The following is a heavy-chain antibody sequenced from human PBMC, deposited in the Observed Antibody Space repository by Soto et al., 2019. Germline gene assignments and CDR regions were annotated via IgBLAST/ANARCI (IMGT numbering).Heavy chain of an antibody. CDR3: ASPVIAANGPDY. V-gene: IGHV3-21*01. Sequence: XXSLRLSCAASGFTFSSYSMHWVPQAPGKGLEWVSSISSSSSYIYYADSVKGRFTISRDNAKNSLYLQMNRLRAEDTAVYYCASPVIAANGPDYWGQGTLVTVSS. CDR1: GFTFSSYS. CDR2: ISSSSSYI. J-gene: IGHJ4*02. D-gene: IGHD6-6*01.